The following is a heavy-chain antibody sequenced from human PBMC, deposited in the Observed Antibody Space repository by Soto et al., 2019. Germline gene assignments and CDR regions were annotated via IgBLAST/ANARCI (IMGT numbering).Heavy chain of an antibody. CDR2: ISYDGSNK. CDR1: GFTFSSYG. J-gene: IGHJ4*02. CDR3: AKDRGITVAVYYFDY. Sequence: QVQLAESGGGVVQPGRSLRLSCAASGFTFSSYGMHWVRQAPGKGLEWVAVISYDGSNKYYADSVKGRFTISRDNSKNTLYLQMNSLRAEDTAVYYCAKDRGITVAVYYFDYWGQGTLVTVSS. V-gene: IGHV3-30*18. D-gene: IGHD2-15*01.